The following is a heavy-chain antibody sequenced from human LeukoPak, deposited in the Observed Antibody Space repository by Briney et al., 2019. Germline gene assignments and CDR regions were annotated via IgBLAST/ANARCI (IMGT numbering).Heavy chain of an antibody. CDR3: ARNDALSTVTTDYYYYGMDV. Sequence: GGSLRLSCAASGFTFSSYWMSWVRQAPGKGLEWVANIKQDGSEKYYVDSVKGRFTIFRDNAKNSLYLQMNSLRAEDTAVYYCARNDALSTVTTDYYYYGMDVWGQGTTVTVSS. J-gene: IGHJ6*02. D-gene: IGHD4-17*01. CDR2: IKQDGSEK. V-gene: IGHV3-7*01. CDR1: GFTFSSYW.